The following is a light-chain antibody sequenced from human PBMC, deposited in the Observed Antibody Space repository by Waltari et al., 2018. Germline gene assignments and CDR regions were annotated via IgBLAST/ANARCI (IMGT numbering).Light chain of an antibody. Sequence: DIQMTQSPSSLPASLGARVTITCRASQGISRSLAWYQKKVGEAPKLLLYGASRVESGVPARFSGSGSGTVYTLTISSLQPEDFATYYCQQYFGIPITFGQGTRLE. CDR3: QQYFGIPIT. J-gene: IGKJ5*01. CDR1: QGISRS. V-gene: IGKV1-NL1*01. CDR2: GAS.